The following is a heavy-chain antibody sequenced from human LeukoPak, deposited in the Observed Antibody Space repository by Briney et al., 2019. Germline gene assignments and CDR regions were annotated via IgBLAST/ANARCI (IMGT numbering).Heavy chain of an antibody. CDR3: ARTKPPCSSCLLLDY. CDR1: GFTFTDYY. Sequence: ASETVSCKGSGFTFTDYYLQWVRQAPAPGLGWMGWDKPKNVDTKYAQKFQGLVTMSMDTSISASYMELSRLTSDDTAIYYCARTKPPCSSCLLLDYWGQGTLVTVSS. J-gene: IGHJ4*02. D-gene: IGHD2-2*01. V-gene: IGHV1-2*02. CDR2: DKPKNVDT.